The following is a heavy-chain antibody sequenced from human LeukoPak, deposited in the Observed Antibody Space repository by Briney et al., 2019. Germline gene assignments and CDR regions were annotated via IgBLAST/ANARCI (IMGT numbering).Heavy chain of an antibody. CDR1: GGSISSYY. CDR2: IYYSEST. Sequence: SETLSLTCTVSGGSISSYYWSWIRQPPGKGLEWIGYIYYSESTNYNPSLKSRVTISVDTSKNQFSLKLSSVTAADTAVYYCARDPPHYYGMDVWGQGTTVTVSS. CDR3: ARDPPHYYGMDV. V-gene: IGHV4-59*01. J-gene: IGHJ6*02.